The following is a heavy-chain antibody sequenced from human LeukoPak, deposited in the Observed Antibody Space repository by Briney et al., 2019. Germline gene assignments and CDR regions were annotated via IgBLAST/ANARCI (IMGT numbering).Heavy chain of an antibody. CDR3: ARVSYDYVWGSYLPFDY. Sequence: SETLSLTCTVSGGSISSGDYYWSWIRQPPGKGLEWIGYICYSGSTYYNPSLKSRVTMSVDTSKNQFSLKLSSVTAADTAVYYCARVSYDYVWGSYLPFDYWGQGTLVTVSS. CDR2: ICYSGST. CDR1: GGSISSGDYY. J-gene: IGHJ4*02. D-gene: IGHD3-16*02. V-gene: IGHV4-30-4*08.